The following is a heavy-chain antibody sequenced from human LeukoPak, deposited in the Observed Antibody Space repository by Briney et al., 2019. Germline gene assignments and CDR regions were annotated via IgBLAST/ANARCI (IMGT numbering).Heavy chain of an antibody. CDR1: GYSFTSYW. V-gene: IGHV5-51*01. CDR2: IYPGDSDT. CDR3: ARLRSSTEIWFDP. J-gene: IGHJ5*02. D-gene: IGHD2-2*01. Sequence: GESLKISCQGSGYSFTSYWIGWVRQMPGKGLEWMGIIYPGDSDTRYSPSFQGQVTISADKSISTAYLQWGSLKASDTAMYYCARLRSSTEIWFDPWGQGTLVTVSS.